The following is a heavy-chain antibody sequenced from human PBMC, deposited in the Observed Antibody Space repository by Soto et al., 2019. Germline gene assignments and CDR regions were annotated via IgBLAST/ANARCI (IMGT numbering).Heavy chain of an antibody. CDR1: GYTFRNFG. Sequence: QIQLLQSGAEVKKPGASVKVTCKDSGYTFRNFGISWVRQAPGQGLEWMGWISAYNANANYAQKFQGRLTMTADTSTTTAYMELRSLRTDDTSVSYCARENSYFDYWGQGTLVTVSS. CDR2: ISAYNANA. J-gene: IGHJ4*02. V-gene: IGHV1-18*01. CDR3: ARENSYFDY.